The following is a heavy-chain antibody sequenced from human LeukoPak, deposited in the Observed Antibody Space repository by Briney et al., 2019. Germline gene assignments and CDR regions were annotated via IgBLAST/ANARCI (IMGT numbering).Heavy chain of an antibody. V-gene: IGHV5-51*01. D-gene: IGHD2-15*01. CDR2: IYPCDSNT. CDR1: GYSFTSYW. CDR3: ARTNYCSGGSCYFETDY. Sequence: GESLKISXKGSGYSFTSYWIGWVRQMPGKGLEGMGIIYPCDSNTIYSPSFQGQVTISADKSMSTAYLQWSSLKASDTAMYYCARTNYCSGGSCYFETDYWGQGTMVTVSS. J-gene: IGHJ4*02.